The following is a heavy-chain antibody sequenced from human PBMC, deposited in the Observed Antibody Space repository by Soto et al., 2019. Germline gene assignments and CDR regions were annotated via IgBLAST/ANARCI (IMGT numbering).Heavy chain of an antibody. CDR1: GGSFSGYY. CDR2: INHSGST. D-gene: IGHD3-10*01. V-gene: IGHV4-34*01. Sequence: PSETLSLTCTVYGGSFSGYYWTWIRQPPGTGLEWIGEINHSGSTNYNPSLKSRVTISVDTSKNQFSLKLTSVTAEDTAVYYCVRVEGGYYGSGSFGFDYWGQGTLVTVSS. CDR3: VRVEGGYYGSGSFGFDY. J-gene: IGHJ4*02.